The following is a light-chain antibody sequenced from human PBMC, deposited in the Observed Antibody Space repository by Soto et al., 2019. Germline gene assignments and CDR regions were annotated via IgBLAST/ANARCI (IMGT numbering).Light chain of an antibody. J-gene: IGLJ1*01. V-gene: IGLV3-1*01. Sequence: SYELTQPPSVSVSPGQTASITCSGVKLGKKYVCWYQQKAGQSPVLVMYQDVKRPSGIPERFSGSNSGNTATLTISGTQAVDEADYYCQAWDSSTRVFGTGTKVTVL. CDR3: QAWDSSTRV. CDR2: QDV. CDR1: KLGKKY.